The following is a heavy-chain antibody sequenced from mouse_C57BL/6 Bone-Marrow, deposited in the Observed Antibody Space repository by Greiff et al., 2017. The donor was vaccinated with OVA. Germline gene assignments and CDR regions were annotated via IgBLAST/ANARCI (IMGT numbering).Heavy chain of an antibody. V-gene: IGHV1-81*01. Sequence: QVQLQQSGAELARPGASVKLSCKASGYTFTSYGISWVKQRTGQGLEWIGEIYPRSGNTYYNEKFKGKATLTADKSSSTAYMELRSLTSEDSAVYVCADYYGSSGFAYWGQGTLVTVSA. J-gene: IGHJ3*01. CDR2: IYPRSGNT. D-gene: IGHD1-1*01. CDR3: ADYYGSSGFAY. CDR1: GYTFTSYG.